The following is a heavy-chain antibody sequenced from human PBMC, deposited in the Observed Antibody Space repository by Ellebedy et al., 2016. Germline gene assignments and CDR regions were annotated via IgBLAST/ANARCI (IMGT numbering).Heavy chain of an antibody. J-gene: IGHJ2*01. CDR2: IWYDGTNK. D-gene: IGHD2-15*01. Sequence: GESLKISCAASGFTFRNYGMHWVRQAPGKGLEWVALIWYDGTNKYHADSVTGRFTISRDNSKNTLFLQMNNLRGEDTAVYYCARDRCSGSTCQNDWYFDLWGRGTLVTVSS. CDR3: ARDRCSGSTCQNDWYFDL. V-gene: IGHV3-33*01. CDR1: GFTFRNYG.